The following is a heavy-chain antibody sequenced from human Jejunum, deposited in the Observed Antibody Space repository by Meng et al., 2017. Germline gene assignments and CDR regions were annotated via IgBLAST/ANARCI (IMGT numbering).Heavy chain of an antibody. CDR3: ARGSRGYSYG. CDR1: GGSISSGGHS. Sequence: HLQESGPRRVKPAQTLSLTSTVSGGSISSGGHSWSWIRQHPGKGLEWTRYIYYSGSTYYNPSLKSRVIISVDTSKNQFSLKLSSVTAADTAVDYCARGSRGYSYGWGQGTLVTVSS. V-gene: IGHV4-31*03. CDR2: IYYSGST. J-gene: IGHJ4*02. D-gene: IGHD5-18*01.